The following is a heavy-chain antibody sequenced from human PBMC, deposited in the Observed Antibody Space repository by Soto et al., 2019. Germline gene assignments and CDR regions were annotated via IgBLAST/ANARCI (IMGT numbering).Heavy chain of an antibody. CDR2: ISAYNGNT. D-gene: IGHD3-22*01. V-gene: IGHV1-18*04. CDR1: GYTFASYG. Sequence: QVQLVQSGAEVKKPGASVKVSCKASGYTFASYGISWVRQAPGQGLEWMGWISAYNGNTNYAQKLQGRVTMTTDTSTSTAYMELRSLRSDDTAVYYCASIPITGDSSGLYYFDYWGQGTLVTVSS. J-gene: IGHJ4*02. CDR3: ASIPITGDSSGLYYFDY.